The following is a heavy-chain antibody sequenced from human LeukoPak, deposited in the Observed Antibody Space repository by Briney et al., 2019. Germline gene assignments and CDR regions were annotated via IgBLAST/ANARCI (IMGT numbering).Heavy chain of an antibody. CDR2: ISGSGGST. CDR1: GFTFSSYA. J-gene: IGHJ4*02. CDR3: AKGHTIYCSSTSCYDDY. D-gene: IGHD2-2*01. Sequence: GGSLRLSCAASGFTFSSYAMSWVRQAPGKGLEWVSVISGSGGSTYYADSEKGRFTSSRDNSKNTLYLQMNSLTAEDTAVYYCAKGHTIYCSSTSCYDDYWGQGTLVTVSS. V-gene: IGHV3-23*01.